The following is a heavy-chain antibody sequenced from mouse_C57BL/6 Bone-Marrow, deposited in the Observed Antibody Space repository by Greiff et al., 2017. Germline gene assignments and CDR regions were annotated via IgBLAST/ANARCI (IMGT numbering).Heavy chain of an antibody. CDR3: ARDRWLRFAY. J-gene: IGHJ3*01. CDR2: ISDGGSYT. CDR1: GFTFSSYA. D-gene: IGHD2-2*01. Sequence: EVKLMESGGGLVKPGGSLKLSCAASGFTFSSYAMSWVRQTPEKRLEWVATISDGGSYTYYPDNVKGRFTISRDNAKHNLYLQMSHLKSEDTAMYYCARDRWLRFAYWGQGTLVTVSA. V-gene: IGHV5-4*01.